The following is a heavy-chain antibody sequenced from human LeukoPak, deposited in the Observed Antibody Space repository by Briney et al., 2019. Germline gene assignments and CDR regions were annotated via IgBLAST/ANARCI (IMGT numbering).Heavy chain of an antibody. Sequence: QPGGSLRLSCAASGFAFSKYWMNWVRQAPGKGLVLVSRISSDGSRTSYADSVKGRFTISRDHAKNTLYLQMNRLSAEDTAVYSCARDKIPYYYSYMDVWGKGTTVTVSS. CDR1: GFAFSKYW. CDR3: ARDKIPYYYSYMDV. J-gene: IGHJ6*03. V-gene: IGHV3-74*01. CDR2: ISSDGSRT.